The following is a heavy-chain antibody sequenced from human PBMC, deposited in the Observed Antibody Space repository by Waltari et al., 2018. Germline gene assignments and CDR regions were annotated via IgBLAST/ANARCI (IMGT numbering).Heavy chain of an antibody. Sequence: EVQLVESGGGLVQPGGSLRLSCAASGFTFSSYSMNWVRQAPGKGLEWVSAISGSGGTTYYADSVKGRFTISRDNSKNTVYLQMNSLRAEDTAVYYCAKDRTGPYSITALYSWGQGTLVTVSS. D-gene: IGHD4-4*01. CDR3: AKDRTGPYSITALYS. CDR2: ISGSGGTT. CDR1: GFTFSSYS. V-gene: IGHV3-23*04. J-gene: IGHJ4*02.